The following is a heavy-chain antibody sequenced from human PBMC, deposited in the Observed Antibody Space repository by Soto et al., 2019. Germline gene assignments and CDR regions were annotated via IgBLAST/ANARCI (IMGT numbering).Heavy chain of an antibody. D-gene: IGHD3-22*01. CDR1: GFTFDDYA. J-gene: IGHJ4*02. CDR3: AKAADSNPSAPDY. CDR2: ISWNSGSI. V-gene: IGHV3-9*01. Sequence: GGSLRLSCAASGFTFDDYAMHWVRQAPGKGLEWVSGISWNSGSIGYADSVKGRFTISRDNAKNSLYLQMNSLRAEDTALYYCAKAADSNPSAPDYWGQGTLVTVSS.